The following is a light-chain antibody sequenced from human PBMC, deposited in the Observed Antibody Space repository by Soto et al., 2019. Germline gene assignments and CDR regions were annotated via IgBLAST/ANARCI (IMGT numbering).Light chain of an antibody. CDR2: SNN. V-gene: IGLV1-44*01. CDR1: SSHIGCNT. CDR3: AARDDSLNGRYV. Sequence: QSVLTQPPSASGTPRQRGIISCFGSSSHIGCNTVNWYQQLPGTAPKLLIYSNNQRPSGVPDRFSGSKSGTSTSLAISGLQSEDEADYYCAARDDSLNGRYVFGTGTKVTVL. J-gene: IGLJ1*01.